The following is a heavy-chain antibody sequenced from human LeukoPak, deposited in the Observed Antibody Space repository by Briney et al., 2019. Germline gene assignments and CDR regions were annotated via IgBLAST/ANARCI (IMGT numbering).Heavy chain of an antibody. CDR3: AKTTWSWVELWCFDS. CDR2: INFSGGST. D-gene: IGHD2-21*01. Sequence: PGGSLRLSCAASGFTFSNYAMGWVRQAPGKGLEWVSGINFSGGSTYYADSVKGRFTISRDNSKNTLYLEMQSLRAIDTAVYYCAKTTWSWVELWCFDSWGQGTLVTVSS. V-gene: IGHV3-23*01. J-gene: IGHJ4*02. CDR1: GFTFSNYA.